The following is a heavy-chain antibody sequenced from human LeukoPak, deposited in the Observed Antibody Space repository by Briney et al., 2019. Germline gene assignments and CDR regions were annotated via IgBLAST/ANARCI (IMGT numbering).Heavy chain of an antibody. Sequence: GGSLRLSCAASGFTFSSYWMHWVRQAPGKGLVWVSRINSDGSSTSYADSVKGRFTISRDNAKNTLYLQMNSLRAEDTAVYYXXXXXWATLYYYYMDVWGKGTTVTVSS. V-gene: IGHV3-74*01. CDR3: XXXXWATLYYYYMDV. J-gene: IGHJ6*03. D-gene: IGHD5-24*01. CDR1: GFTFSSYW. CDR2: INSDGSST.